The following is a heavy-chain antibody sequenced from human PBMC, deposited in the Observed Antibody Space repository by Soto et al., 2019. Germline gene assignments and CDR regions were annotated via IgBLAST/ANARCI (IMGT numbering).Heavy chain of an antibody. D-gene: IGHD5-12*01. Sequence: QVQLVQSGAEVRKPGASVTVSCRSSGDSFNDYYIHWVRQAPGQGFEWMGWINPNGGVTKYAQKFKGWVSMTRDTSIRTVYMQLSRLRSDDTAVYWCARESGGATATLDYYYFYMDVWGTGTTVTVSS. CDR1: GDSFNDYY. J-gene: IGHJ6*03. CDR2: INPNGGVT. CDR3: ARESGGATATLDYYYFYMDV. V-gene: IGHV1-2*04.